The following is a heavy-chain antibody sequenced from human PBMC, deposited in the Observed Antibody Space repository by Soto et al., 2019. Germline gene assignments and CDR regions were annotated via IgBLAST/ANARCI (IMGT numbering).Heavy chain of an antibody. D-gene: IGHD1-26*01. CDR1: GYSFTSYW. V-gene: IGHV5-51*01. CDR3: ASRNSGSYYAFDI. J-gene: IGHJ3*02. Sequence: GESLKISYKGSGYSFTSYWIGWVRQMPGKGLEWMGIIYPGDSDTRYSPSFQGQVTISADKSISTAYLQWSSLKASDTAMYYCASRNSGSYYAFDIWGQGTMVTVSS. CDR2: IYPGDSDT.